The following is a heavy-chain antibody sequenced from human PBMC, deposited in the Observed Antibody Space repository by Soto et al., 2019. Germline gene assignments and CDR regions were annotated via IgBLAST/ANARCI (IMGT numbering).Heavy chain of an antibody. J-gene: IGHJ4*02. CDR2: IYYSGTS. CDR3: ARDTTPSL. Sequence: PSETLSLTCAVSGDSIGSGGFSWSWIRQPPGKGLEWIGYIYYSGTSNYNPSLKSRVTISVDTSKNQFSLKLNSVTAADTAMYYCARDTTPSLWGQGTLVTVSS. D-gene: IGHD1-1*01. V-gene: IGHV4-61*08. CDR1: GDSIGSGGFS.